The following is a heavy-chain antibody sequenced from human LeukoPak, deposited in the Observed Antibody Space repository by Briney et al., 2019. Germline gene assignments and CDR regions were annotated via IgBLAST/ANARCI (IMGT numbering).Heavy chain of an antibody. CDR1: GFTFNRHA. D-gene: IGHD6-13*01. V-gene: IGHV3-30*09. Sequence: GGSLRLSCAASGFTFNRHAIHWVRQAPGKGLEWVTTISKNGDYKYYADSVKGRFAISRDNFKDTVYLQIYNLRAEDTAVYYCAKDGPEAAGTWPYLDYWGQGTLVTVSS. CDR2: ISKNGDYK. CDR3: AKDGPEAAGTWPYLDY. J-gene: IGHJ4*02.